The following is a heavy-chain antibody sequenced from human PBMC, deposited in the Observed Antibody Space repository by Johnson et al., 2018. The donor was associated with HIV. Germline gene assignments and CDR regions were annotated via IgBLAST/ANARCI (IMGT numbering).Heavy chain of an antibody. CDR3: ARDKYPPTAAAGTDAFDI. V-gene: IGHV3-30*04. CDR1: GFTFSSYA. D-gene: IGHD6-13*01. CDR2: ISYDGSNK. Sequence: QVQLVESGGGVVQPGRSLRLSCAASGFTFSSYAMHWVRQAPGKGLEWVAVISYDGSNKYYADSVKSRFTISRDNSKNTLYLQMNSLRAEDTAVYYCARDKYPPTAAAGTDAFDIWGQGTMVTVSS. J-gene: IGHJ3*02.